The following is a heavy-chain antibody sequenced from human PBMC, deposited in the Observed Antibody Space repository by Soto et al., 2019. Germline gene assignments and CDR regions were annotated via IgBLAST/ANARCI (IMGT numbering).Heavy chain of an antibody. D-gene: IGHD2-15*01. J-gene: IGHJ5*02. CDR3: ARDLKEYCSDGKCNWFDP. CDR2: IYYSGST. CDR1: GGSISSSSYY. V-gene: IGHV4-39*07. Sequence: SETLSLTCTVSGGSISSSSYYWGWIRQPPGKGLEWIGSIYYSGSTYYNPSLKSRVTISFDASKNQISLQVRSATAADAAVYYCARDLKEYCSDGKCNWFDPWDQGTLVTVSS.